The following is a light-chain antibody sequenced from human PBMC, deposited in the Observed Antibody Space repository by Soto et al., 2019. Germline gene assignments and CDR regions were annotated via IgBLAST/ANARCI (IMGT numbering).Light chain of an antibody. J-gene: IGKJ5*01. CDR1: QSVSSN. Sequence: IVMKQSPATLSVTPGERATLSCRASQSVSSNLAWYLQKPGQAPRILIYGASTRETGILARFIGSGAGTECTRPISSPQSEDVAVDCCQQYNNWPITFGQGTRLEI. V-gene: IGKV3-15*01. CDR3: QQYNNWPIT. CDR2: GAS.